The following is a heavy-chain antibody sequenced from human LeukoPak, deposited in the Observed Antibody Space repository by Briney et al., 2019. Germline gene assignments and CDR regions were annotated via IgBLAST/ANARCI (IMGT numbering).Heavy chain of an antibody. Sequence: SGGSLRLSCTTSCFIFGDYAMSWVRQAPGKGLQWVGFIRSKAYGGTTEYAASVKGRFTISRDDSENIAYLQMNSLQSEDTAVYYCTRVSAIILLDYWGQGTLVIVSP. D-gene: IGHD2-2*01. V-gene: IGHV3-49*04. CDR3: TRVSAIILLDY. J-gene: IGHJ4*02. CDR2: IRSKAYGGTT. CDR1: CFIFGDYA.